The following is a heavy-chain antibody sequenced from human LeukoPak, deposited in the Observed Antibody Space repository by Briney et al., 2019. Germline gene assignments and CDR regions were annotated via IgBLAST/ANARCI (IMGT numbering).Heavy chain of an antibody. CDR3: ARDLAAAGTNWFDP. J-gene: IGHJ5*02. CDR1: GGSMSGYF. CDR2: IYYSGST. D-gene: IGHD6-13*01. Sequence: SETLSLTCTVSGGSMSGYFWSWIRQPPGKGLEWIGYIYYSGSTNYNPSLKSRVTISVDTSKNQFSLKLSSVTAADTAVYYCARDLAAAGTNWFDPWGQGTLVTVSS. V-gene: IGHV4-59*01.